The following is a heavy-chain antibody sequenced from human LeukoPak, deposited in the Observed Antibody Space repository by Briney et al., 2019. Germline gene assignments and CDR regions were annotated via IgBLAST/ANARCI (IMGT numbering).Heavy chain of an antibody. CDR2: IKPDGSEK. J-gene: IGHJ4*02. D-gene: IGHD3-16*02. CDR3: TKGISAEDYRFFF. V-gene: IGHV3-7*01. CDR1: GFTFSQYW. Sequence: GGSLRLSCAASGFTFSQYWMSWVRQAPGKGLEWVANIKPDGSEKHYVDSVKGRFSISRDNTKNTLYLQMNSLRPEDTAVYYCTKGISAEDYRFFFWGQGALVTVSS.